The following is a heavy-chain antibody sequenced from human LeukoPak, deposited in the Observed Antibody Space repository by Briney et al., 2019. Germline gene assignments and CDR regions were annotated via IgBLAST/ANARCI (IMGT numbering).Heavy chain of an antibody. CDR1: GFTFSDYY. J-gene: IGHJ4*02. CDR3: ARAALMVYIVDY. D-gene: IGHD2-8*01. CDR2: ISSSGSTI. Sequence: GGSLRLSCAASGFTFSDYYMSWIRQAPGKGLEWVSYISSSGSTIYYADFVKGRFTISRDNAKNSLYLQMNSLRAEDTAVYYCARAALMVYIVDYWGQGTLVTVSS. V-gene: IGHV3-11*04.